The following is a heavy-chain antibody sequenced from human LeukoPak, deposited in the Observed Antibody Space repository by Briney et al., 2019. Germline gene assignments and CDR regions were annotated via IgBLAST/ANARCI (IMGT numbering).Heavy chain of an antibody. J-gene: IGHJ4*02. V-gene: IGHV5-51*01. D-gene: IGHD7-27*01. CDR1: GYIFTNYW. Sequence: NPGESLKISCKASGYIFTNYWIGWVRQLPGEGLEWMGIIYPGDSDTRYSPSLQGQVTISADNSINTAYLQWSSLKASDTAIYYCARRLTAEVWGQGTLVTVSS. CDR3: ARRLTAEV. CDR2: IYPGDSDT.